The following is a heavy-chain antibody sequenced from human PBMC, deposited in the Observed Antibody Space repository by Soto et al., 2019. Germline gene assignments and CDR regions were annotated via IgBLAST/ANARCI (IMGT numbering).Heavy chain of an antibody. CDR3: SRWDGYGDY. V-gene: IGHV3-23*01. D-gene: IGHD3-10*01. J-gene: IGHJ4*02. Sequence: DVQLLQSGGGLVQPGGSLRVSCAASGFSVSSYSMTWVRQAPGKGLEYVSGISVGGDRKFYADSVKGRFTVSRDNSKXILYLXXDXXXVXXXXXYYCSRWDGYGDYWGQGTLVTVSS. CDR2: ISVGGDRK. CDR1: GFSVSSYS.